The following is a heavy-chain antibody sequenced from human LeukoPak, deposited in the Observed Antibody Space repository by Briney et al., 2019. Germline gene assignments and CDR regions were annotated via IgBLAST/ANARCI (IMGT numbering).Heavy chain of an antibody. CDR2: INTRSNSI. D-gene: IGHD6-19*01. Sequence: PGGSLRLSCAASGFIFSNYTMNWVRQAPGKGLEWVSSINTRSNSIYYGDSVKGRFTISRDNAKNSLYLQMNSLRAEDTAVYYCARDITSGWPDYYYYYMDVWGKGTTVTISS. CDR3: ARDITSGWPDYYYYYMDV. CDR1: GFIFSNYT. V-gene: IGHV3-21*01. J-gene: IGHJ6*03.